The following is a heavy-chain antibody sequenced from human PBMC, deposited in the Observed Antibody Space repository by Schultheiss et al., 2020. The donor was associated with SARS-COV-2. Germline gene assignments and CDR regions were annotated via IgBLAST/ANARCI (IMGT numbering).Heavy chain of an antibody. V-gene: IGHV1-2*02. J-gene: IGHJ4*02. CDR2: INPNSGGT. Sequence: ASVKVSCKASGYTFTGYYMHWVRQAPGQGLEWMGWINPNSGGTNYAQKFQGRVTMTRDPSISTAYMELSSLRSEDTAVYYCATLATWYYFDYWGQGTLVTVSS. CDR3: ATLATWYYFDY. CDR1: GYTFTGYY. D-gene: IGHD5-12*01.